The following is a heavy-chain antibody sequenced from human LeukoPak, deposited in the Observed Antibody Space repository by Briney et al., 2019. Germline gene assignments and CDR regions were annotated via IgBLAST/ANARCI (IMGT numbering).Heavy chain of an antibody. D-gene: IGHD3-22*01. CDR3: ASPTMIVVASSGWYFDL. J-gene: IGHJ2*01. CDR1: GGSISSSSYY. V-gene: IGHV4-39*01. Sequence: PSETLSLTCTVSGGSISSSSYYWGWIRQPPGKGLEWIRSIYYSGSTYYNPSLKSRVTISVDTSKNQFSLKLSSVTAADTAVYYCASPTMIVVASSGWYFDLWGRGTLVTVSS. CDR2: IYYSGST.